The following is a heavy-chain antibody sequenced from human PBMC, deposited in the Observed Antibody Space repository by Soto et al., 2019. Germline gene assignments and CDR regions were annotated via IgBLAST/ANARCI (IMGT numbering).Heavy chain of an antibody. D-gene: IGHD3-22*01. CDR1: GYTFTGYY. J-gene: IGHJ4*02. Sequence: GASVKVSCKASGYTFTGYYMHWVRQAPGQGLEWMGWTNPNSGGTNYAQKFQGRVTMTRDTSISTAYMELSRLRSDDTAVYYCARDLDMIVVVFSGLNYWGQGTLVTVSS. V-gene: IGHV1-2*02. CDR2: TNPNSGGT. CDR3: ARDLDMIVVVFSGLNY.